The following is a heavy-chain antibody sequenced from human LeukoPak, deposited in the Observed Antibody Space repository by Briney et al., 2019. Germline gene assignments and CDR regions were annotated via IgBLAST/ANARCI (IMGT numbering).Heavy chain of an antibody. J-gene: IGHJ4*02. Sequence: GGSLRLSCAASGFTFSAFWMHWVRQAPGKGLVWVSRINSDGSSTTYADSVKGRFTVSRDNAKNTLYLQMDSLRAEDSAVYYCARDVGPYYDILTGYYGGYYFDYWGQGALVTVSS. D-gene: IGHD3-9*01. CDR2: INSDGSST. CDR3: ARDVGPYYDILTGYYGGYYFDY. CDR1: GFTFSAFW. V-gene: IGHV3-74*01.